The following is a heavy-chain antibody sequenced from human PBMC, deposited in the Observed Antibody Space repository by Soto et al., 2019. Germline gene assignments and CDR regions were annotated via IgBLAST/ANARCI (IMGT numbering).Heavy chain of an antibody. D-gene: IGHD3-3*01. J-gene: IGHJ4*02. CDR1: GYSFTSYW. Sequence: GESLKISCKGSGYSFTSYWTSWVRQMPGKGLEWMGRIDPSDSYTNYSPSFQGHVTISADKSISTAYLQWSSLKASDTAMYYCATGVVISNFDYWGQGTLVTVSS. CDR2: IDPSDSYT. V-gene: IGHV5-10-1*01. CDR3: ATGVVISNFDY.